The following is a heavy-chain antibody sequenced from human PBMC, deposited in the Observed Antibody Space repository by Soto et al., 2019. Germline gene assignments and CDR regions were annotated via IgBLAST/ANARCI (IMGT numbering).Heavy chain of an antibody. CDR1: GFTFSSYW. CDR2: IKQDGSEK. Sequence: EVQLVESGGGLVQPGGSLRLSCAASGFTFSSYWMSWVRQAPGKGLEWVANIKQDGSEKYYVDSVKGRFTISRDNAKNSLYPQMNSLRAEDTAVYYCARDLLGGGGSMDVWGQGTTVTVSS. J-gene: IGHJ6*02. V-gene: IGHV3-7*05. CDR3: ARDLLGGGGSMDV. D-gene: IGHD3-16*01.